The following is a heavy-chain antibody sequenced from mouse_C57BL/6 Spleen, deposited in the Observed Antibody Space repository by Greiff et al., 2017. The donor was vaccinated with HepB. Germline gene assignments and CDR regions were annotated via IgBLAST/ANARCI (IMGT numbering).Heavy chain of an antibody. Sequence: QVQLQQPGAELVKPGASVKLSCKASGYTFTSYWMQWVKQRPGQGLEWIGEIDPSDSYTNYNQKFKGKSTLTVDKSSSTAYMQLSSLTSEDSAVYYCASQAWFAYWGQGTLVTVSA. CDR2: IDPSDSYT. CDR1: GYTFTSYW. J-gene: IGHJ3*01. CDR3: ASQAWFAY. V-gene: IGHV1-50*01.